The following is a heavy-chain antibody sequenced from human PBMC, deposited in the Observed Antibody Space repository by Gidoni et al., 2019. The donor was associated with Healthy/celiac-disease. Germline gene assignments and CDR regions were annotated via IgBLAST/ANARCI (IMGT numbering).Heavy chain of an antibody. D-gene: IGHD3-3*01. CDR3: ARLILGHRKYYFDY. V-gene: IGHV4-59*08. J-gene: IGHJ4*02. CDR2: GST. Sequence: GSTNYNPSLKSRVTISVDTSKNQFSLKLSSVTAADTAVYYCARLILGHRKYYFDYWGQGTLVTVSS.